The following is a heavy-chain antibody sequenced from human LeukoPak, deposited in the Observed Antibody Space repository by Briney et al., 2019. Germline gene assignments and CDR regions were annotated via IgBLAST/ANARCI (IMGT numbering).Heavy chain of an antibody. Sequence: SETLSLTCAVHGGSFSGYYWSWIRQPPEKGLEWIGEVHHSGSTSYNPSLKSRVTTSVDTSKNQFSLKLSSVTAADTAVYYCARAGGLWQQLVPLDLWSQGTLVTVSS. J-gene: IGHJ5*02. V-gene: IGHV4-34*01. CDR2: VHHSGST. D-gene: IGHD6-13*01. CDR3: ARAGGLWQQLVPLDL. CDR1: GGSFSGYY.